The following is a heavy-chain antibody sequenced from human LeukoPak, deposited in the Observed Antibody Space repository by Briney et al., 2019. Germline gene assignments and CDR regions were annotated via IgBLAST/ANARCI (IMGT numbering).Heavy chain of an antibody. D-gene: IGHD2-2*01. J-gene: IGHJ4*02. V-gene: IGHV3-23*01. CDR2: ISGSGGST. CDR1: GFTFSSYA. CDR3: AKDRGRVVPAAPSLDY. Sequence: GGSLRLSCAASGFTFSSYAMSWVRQAPGKGPEWVSAISGSGGSTYYADSVKGWFTISRDNSKNTLYLQMNSLRAEDTAVYYCAKDRGRVVPAAPSLDYWGQGTLVTVSS.